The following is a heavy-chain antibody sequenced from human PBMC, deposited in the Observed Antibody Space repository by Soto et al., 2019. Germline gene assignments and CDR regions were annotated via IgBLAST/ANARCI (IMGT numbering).Heavy chain of an antibody. CDR1: GYKFTSYW. CDR2: IFPSDSDT. J-gene: IGHJ5*02. V-gene: IGHV5-51*01. Sequence: EAQLVQSRAEVKKAGESLKISCRTSGYKFTSYWIAWVRQMPGKGLEWMGIIFPSDSDTRYSPSFQGQVTISADRSTSTVFLQWASLKASDTAVYFCARKDKSGYFNGFDPWGQGTLVTVSS. CDR3: ARKDKSGYFNGFDP. D-gene: IGHD5-12*01.